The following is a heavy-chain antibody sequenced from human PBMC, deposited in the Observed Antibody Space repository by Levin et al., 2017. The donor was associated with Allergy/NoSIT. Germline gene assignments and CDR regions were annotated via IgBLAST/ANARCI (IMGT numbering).Heavy chain of an antibody. V-gene: IGHV3-9*01. J-gene: IGHJ6*02. D-gene: IGHD3-10*01. CDR1: GFTFRAYS. CDR3: AKESSNYYGAGRTGLDV. Sequence: LSLTCVASGFTFRAYSMPLFLHVPGQGLEWVSGITYNSGRVSYADSIKGRFTISRDNAKNSLYLQMNSLRTEDTAFYYCAKESSNYYGAGRTGLDVWGQGTTVTVSS. CDR2: ITYNSGRV.